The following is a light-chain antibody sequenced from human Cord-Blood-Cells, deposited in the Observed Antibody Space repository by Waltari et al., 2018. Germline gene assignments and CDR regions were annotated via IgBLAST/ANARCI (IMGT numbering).Light chain of an antibody. CDR3: QQYNNWPVT. J-gene: IGKJ2*01. CDR2: GAS. CDR1: QSVSSN. Sequence: EIVITQSPATLSVSPGESATLSCRASQSVSSNLAWYQQKPGQAPRLLIYGASTRATGIPARFSGSGSGTEFTLTISSLQSEEFAVYYCQQYNNWPVTFGQGTKLEIK. V-gene: IGKV3-15*01.